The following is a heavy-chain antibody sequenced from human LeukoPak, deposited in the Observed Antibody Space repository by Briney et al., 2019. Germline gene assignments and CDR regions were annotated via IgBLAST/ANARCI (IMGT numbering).Heavy chain of an antibody. J-gene: IGHJ4*02. D-gene: IGHD3-9*01. CDR2: ISGRGDST. CDR1: GFSFSRYA. V-gene: IGHV3-23*01. Sequence: GGSLRLSCAASGFSFSRYAMSWVRQAPGKGLEWVSGISGRGDSTYYADSVKGRFTISRDNSKNTLNLQMNSLRVEDTAVYYCARVYDVLTGGFDHWGQGALVTVSS. CDR3: ARVYDVLTGGFDH.